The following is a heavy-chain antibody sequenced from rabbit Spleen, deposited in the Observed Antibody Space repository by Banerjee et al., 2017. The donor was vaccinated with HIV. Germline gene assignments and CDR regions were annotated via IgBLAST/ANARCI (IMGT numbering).Heavy chain of an antibody. D-gene: IGHD8-1*01. CDR2: IYPGSSGST. J-gene: IGHJ6*01. CDR3: ARDTGSSFSSYGMDL. CDR1: GFSFSSDYY. V-gene: IGHV1S45*01. Sequence: QEQLVESGGDLVKPGASLTLTCTASGFSFSSDYYMCWVRQAPGKGLECGACIYPGSSGSTYYANWAKGRLTISKASSTTVTLQMTSLTVADTATYFCARDTGSSFSSYGMDLWGPGTLVTVS.